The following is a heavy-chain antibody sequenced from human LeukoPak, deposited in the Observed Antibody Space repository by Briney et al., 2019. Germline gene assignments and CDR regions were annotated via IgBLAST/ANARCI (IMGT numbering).Heavy chain of an antibody. V-gene: IGHV3-20*04. Sequence: GGSLRLSCAASGLTFDDYGMSEVRQTPGKGLEGVSGINWNGDSTGYADSVKGRFIISSGNAKNSLYLQMNSLRAEDTAFYYCARVGGATGYYFASWGQGTLVTVSS. CDR1: GLTFDDYG. J-gene: IGHJ4*02. D-gene: IGHD3-16*01. CDR2: INWNGDST. CDR3: ARVGGATGYYFAS.